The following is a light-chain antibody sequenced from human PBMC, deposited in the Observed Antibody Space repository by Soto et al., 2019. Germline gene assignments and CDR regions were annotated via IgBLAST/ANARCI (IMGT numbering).Light chain of an antibody. CDR1: SSDIGGYNY. CDR3: SSYTSGSSHYV. Sequence: QSALTQPRSVSGSPGQSVTISCTGTSSDIGGYNYVSWYQQLPGKAPKLIIYDVSKRPSGVPDRFSASKSGNTASLSISGLQTEDEADYYCSSYTSGSSHYVFGTGTQLTVL. J-gene: IGLJ1*01. V-gene: IGLV2-11*01. CDR2: DVS.